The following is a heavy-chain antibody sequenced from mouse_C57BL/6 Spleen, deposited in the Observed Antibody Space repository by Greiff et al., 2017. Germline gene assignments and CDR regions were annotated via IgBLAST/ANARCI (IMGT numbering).Heavy chain of an antibody. V-gene: IGHV1-55*01. CDR1: GYTFTSYW. Sequence: QVQLQQPGAELVKPGASVKMSCKASGYTFTSYWITWVKQRPGPGLEWIGDIYPGSGSTNYNEKFKSKATLTVDTSSRTAYMQLSSLTAEDAAVYDGARSEGDYDDGYWGQGTTLTVSS. D-gene: IGHD2-4*01. J-gene: IGHJ2*01. CDR3: ARSEGDYDDGY. CDR2: IYPGSGST.